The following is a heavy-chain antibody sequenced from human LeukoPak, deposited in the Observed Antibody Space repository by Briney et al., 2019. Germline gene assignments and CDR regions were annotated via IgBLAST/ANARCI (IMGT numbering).Heavy chain of an antibody. Sequence: GESLKISCKASGSRITIYWSGWVRQMPGKGLECMGIIHPGDSETRNSPSFHGQVTLSADKSISTAYLQWSGLKASDTAMYYCARRLGATQPYFDFWGQGALVTVSS. CDR3: ARRLGATQPYFDF. CDR1: GSRITIYW. J-gene: IGHJ4*02. D-gene: IGHD1-26*01. CDR2: IHPGDSET. V-gene: IGHV5-51*01.